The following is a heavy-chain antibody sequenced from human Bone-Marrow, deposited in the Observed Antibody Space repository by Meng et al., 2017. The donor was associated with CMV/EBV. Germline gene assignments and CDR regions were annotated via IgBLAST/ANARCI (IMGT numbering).Heavy chain of an antibody. J-gene: IGHJ6*02. Sequence: ASVNVSCKASGYTYTSYDINWVRQATGQGLEWMGWMNPNSGNTGYAQKFQGRVTITRNTSISTAYMELSSLRSEDTAVYYCARGAGLGYCSSTSCSLPYYYYGMDVWGQGTTVTVSS. V-gene: IGHV1-8*03. CDR3: ARGAGLGYCSSTSCSLPYYYYGMDV. CDR1: GYTYTSYD. D-gene: IGHD2-2*01. CDR2: MNPNSGNT.